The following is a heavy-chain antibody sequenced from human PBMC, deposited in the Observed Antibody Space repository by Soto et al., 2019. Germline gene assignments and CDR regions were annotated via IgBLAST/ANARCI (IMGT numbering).Heavy chain of an antibody. CDR1: GGTFSSYA. CDR3: ERELDYDDSSGYPRAEYFQH. V-gene: IGHV1-69*13. D-gene: IGHD3-22*01. CDR2: IIPIFGTA. J-gene: IGHJ1*01. Sequence: SVKVSCKASGGTFSSYAISWVRQAPGQGLEWMGGIIPIFGTANYAQKFPGRVTITADESTSTAYMELSSLRSEDTAVYYCERELDYDDSSGYPRAEYFQHWAQGNLVTVSS.